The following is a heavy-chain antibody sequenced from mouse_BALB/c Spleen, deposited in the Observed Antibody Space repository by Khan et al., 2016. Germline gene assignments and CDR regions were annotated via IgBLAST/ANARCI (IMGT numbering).Heavy chain of an antibody. Sequence: EVELVESGGGLVQPGGSLKLSCAASGFTFSSYGMSWVRQSPDKRLELVATINSNGGSTYYPDSVKGRFTISRDNAKNTLYLQMSSLKSEDTAMYYCARERRSYAMDYGGEGTAVTVSS. CDR2: INSNGGST. CDR3: ARERRSYAMDY. V-gene: IGHV5-6-3*01. J-gene: IGHJ4*01. CDR1: GFTFSSYG.